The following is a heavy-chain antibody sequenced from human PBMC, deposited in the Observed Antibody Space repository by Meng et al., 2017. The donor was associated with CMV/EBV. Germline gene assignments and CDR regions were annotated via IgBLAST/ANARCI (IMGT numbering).Heavy chain of an antibody. CDR2: IKQDGSEK. J-gene: IGHJ4*02. CDR1: GFTFSSYW. CDR3: ARTELELYFDY. Sequence: GESLISCAASGFTFSSYWMSWVRQAPGKGLEWVANIKQDGSEKYYVDSVKGRFTISRDNAKNSLYLQMNSLRAEDTAVYYCARTELELYFDYWGQGTLVTVSS. V-gene: IGHV3-7*01. D-gene: IGHD1-7*01.